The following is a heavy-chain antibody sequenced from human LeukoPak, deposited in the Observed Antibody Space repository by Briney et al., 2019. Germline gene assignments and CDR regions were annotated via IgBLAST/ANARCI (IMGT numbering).Heavy chain of an antibody. Sequence: SETLSLTCAVYGGSFSGSYWSWIRQPPGKGLEWIGESNDSGSTKYNSSLKSRVTISVDTSKKQFSLTLSSVTAADTAVYYCARVRVWFGHNWIDPWGRGTLVTVSS. CDR2: SNDSGST. D-gene: IGHD3-10*01. J-gene: IGHJ5*02. CDR1: GGSFSGSY. CDR3: ARVRVWFGHNWIDP. V-gene: IGHV4-34*01.